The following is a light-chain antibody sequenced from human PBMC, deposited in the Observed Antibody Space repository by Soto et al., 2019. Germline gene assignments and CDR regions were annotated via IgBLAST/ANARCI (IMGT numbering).Light chain of an antibody. CDR2: EAF. CDR1: QSISGR. Sequence: EIVLTQSSATLSLSPGERATLSCRASQSISGRLAWYQQKPGQAPRLLIYEAFNRATGIPARFSGSGSGTDFTLTISSLEPEDFAVYYCQHAFHLGPGTTVDVK. J-gene: IGKJ3*01. V-gene: IGKV3-11*01. CDR3: QHAFH.